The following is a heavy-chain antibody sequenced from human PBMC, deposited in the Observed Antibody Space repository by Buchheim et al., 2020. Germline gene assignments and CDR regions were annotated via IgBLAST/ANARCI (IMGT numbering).Heavy chain of an antibody. V-gene: IGHV1-46*01. J-gene: IGHJ6*02. CDR3: ARGGGYDFWSGYYTAYYYYGMDV. CDR2: INPSGGST. CDR1: GYTFTSYY. Sequence: QVQLVQSGAEVKKPGASVKVSCKASGYTFTSYYMHWVRQAPGQGLEWMGIINPSGGSTSYAQKFQGRVTMTRDTSTSTFYMELSRMRSEDTAMYYCARGGGYDFWSGYYTAYYYYGMDVWGQGTT. D-gene: IGHD3-3*01.